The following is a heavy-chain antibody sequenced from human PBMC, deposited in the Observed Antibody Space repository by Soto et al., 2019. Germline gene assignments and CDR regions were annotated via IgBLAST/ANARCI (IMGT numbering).Heavy chain of an antibody. J-gene: IGHJ2*01. CDR3: AGESSVPSFGEFCLFEL. Sequence: EVQLLESGGGLAQPGGSLRLSCAASGFTFSNHGMTWVRQAPGKGLEWVSSVSADGYTTYYADSVRGRLTISRDNSGDTVYVRMNNLRAEDTGLYYCAGESSVPSFGEFCLFELWGRGTQVTVSS. D-gene: IGHD3-10*01. CDR2: VSADGYTT. V-gene: IGHV3-23*01. CDR1: GFTFSNHG.